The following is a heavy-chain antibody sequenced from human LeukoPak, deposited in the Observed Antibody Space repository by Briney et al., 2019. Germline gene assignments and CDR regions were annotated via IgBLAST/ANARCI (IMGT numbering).Heavy chain of an antibody. Sequence: GGSLRLSCAASGFTFSSYAMSWVRQAPGKGLEWVSAISGSGGSTYYADSVKGRFTISRDNSKNTLYLQMNNLRAEDTAVYYCAAQSTQQLVLDYWGQGTLVTVSS. CDR3: AAQSTQQLVLDY. CDR2: ISGSGGST. CDR1: GFTFSSYA. D-gene: IGHD6-13*01. J-gene: IGHJ4*02. V-gene: IGHV3-23*01.